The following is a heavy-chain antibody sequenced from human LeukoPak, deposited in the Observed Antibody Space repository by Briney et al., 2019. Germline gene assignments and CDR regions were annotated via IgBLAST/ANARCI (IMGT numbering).Heavy chain of an antibody. CDR3: AKPPPYGSGVYYFDY. D-gene: IGHD3-10*01. V-gene: IGHV3-30*18. CDR1: GFTFSNYG. J-gene: IGHJ4*02. CDR2: ISYDGSNK. Sequence: GSLRLSCAASGFTFSNYGMHWVRQAPGKGLEWVAVISYDGSNKYYADSVKGRFTISRDNSKNTLYLQMNSLRAEDTAVYYCAKPPPYGSGVYYFDYWGQGTLVTVSS.